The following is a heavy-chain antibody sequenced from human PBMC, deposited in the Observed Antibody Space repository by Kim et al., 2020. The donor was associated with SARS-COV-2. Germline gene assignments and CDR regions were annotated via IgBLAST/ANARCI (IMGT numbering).Heavy chain of an antibody. D-gene: IGHD6-19*01. CDR1: GFTFSSYA. V-gene: IGHV3-30-3*01. CDR2: ISYDGSNK. Sequence: GGSLRLSCAASGFTFSSYAMHWVRQAPGKGLEWVAVISYDGSNKYYADSVKGRFTISRDNSKNTLYLQMNSLRAEDTAVYYCARVLLSGAVAGLFDYWGQGTLVTVSS. CDR3: ARVLLSGAVAGLFDY. J-gene: IGHJ4*02.